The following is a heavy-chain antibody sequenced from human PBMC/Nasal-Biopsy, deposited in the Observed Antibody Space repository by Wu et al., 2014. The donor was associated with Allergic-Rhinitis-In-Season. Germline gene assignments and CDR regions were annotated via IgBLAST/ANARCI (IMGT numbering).Heavy chain of an antibody. CDR3: ARPRTVTIGGSHPFDL. V-gene: IGHV4-38-2*02. CDR2: IFYSGST. J-gene: IGHJ2*01. D-gene: IGHD4-17*01. Sequence: TLSLTCSVSDYSISSGYYWDWIRQSPGKGLECIGYIFYSGSTNYSPSLKSRATISVDTSKSQFSLKLTSVTAADTAVYYCARPRTVTIGGSHPFDLWGRGTLVTVSS. CDR1: DYSISSGYY.